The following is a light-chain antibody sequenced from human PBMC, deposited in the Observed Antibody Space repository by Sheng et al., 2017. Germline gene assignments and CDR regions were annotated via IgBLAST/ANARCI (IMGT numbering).Light chain of an antibody. J-gene: IGKJ5*01. CDR1: ESVSRTY. Sequence: ENVLTQSPDTLSLSPGERATLSCRASESVSRTYLAWFQQKPGQAPRLLIYAASFRATGVPDRFSGSASGTDFTLTISRLEPEDFAVYYCQQRSNWPPITFGQGTRLEIK. CDR3: QQRSNWPPIT. V-gene: IGKV3D-20*02. CDR2: AAS.